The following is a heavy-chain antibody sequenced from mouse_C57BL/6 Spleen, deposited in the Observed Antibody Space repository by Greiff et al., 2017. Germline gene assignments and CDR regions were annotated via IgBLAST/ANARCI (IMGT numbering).Heavy chain of an antibody. CDR3: AREAYYYGSSSYYFDY. CDR2: IYPGSGST. D-gene: IGHD1-1*01. J-gene: IGHJ2*01. Sequence: VKLLESGAELVKPGASVKMSCKASGYTFTSYWITWVKQRPGQGLEWIGDIYPGSGSTNYNEKFKSKATLTVDTSSSTAYMQLSSLTSEDSAVYYCAREAYYYGSSSYYFDYWGQGTTLTVSS. V-gene: IGHV1-55*01. CDR1: GYTFTSYW.